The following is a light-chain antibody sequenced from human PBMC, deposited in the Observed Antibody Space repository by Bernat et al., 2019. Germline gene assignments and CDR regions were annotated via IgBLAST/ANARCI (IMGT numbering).Light chain of an antibody. CDR3: QSYHSSNWV. V-gene: IGLV6-57*04. J-gene: IGLJ3*02. CDR2: EDN. CDR1: SGSIASTY. Sequence: NFMLTQPHSVSESPGKTVTISCTRSSGSIASTYVQWYRHRPGSAPTTVIYEDNQRPSGGPDRFSGSIDSSSNSASLTISGLKTEDEADYYCQSYHSSNWVFGGGTKLAGL.